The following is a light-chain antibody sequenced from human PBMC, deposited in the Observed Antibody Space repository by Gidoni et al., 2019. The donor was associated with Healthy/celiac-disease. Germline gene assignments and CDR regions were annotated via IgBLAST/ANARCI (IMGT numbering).Light chain of an antibody. J-gene: IGKJ4*01. CDR1: QSISSY. CDR2: AAS. V-gene: IGKV1-39*01. Sequence: DIQMSQSTSSLSASVGDRVTITCRASQSISSYLNWYQQKPGKVPKLLIYAASTLQSGVPSRFSGSGSGTDFTLTISSLQPEDFATYYCQQSYSTPLTFGGXTKVEIK. CDR3: QQSYSTPLT.